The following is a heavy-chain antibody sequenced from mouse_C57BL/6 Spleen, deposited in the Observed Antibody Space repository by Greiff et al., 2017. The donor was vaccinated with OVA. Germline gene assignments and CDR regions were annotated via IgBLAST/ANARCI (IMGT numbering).Heavy chain of an antibody. CDR2: IYPRDGST. Sequence: QVQLQQSGPELVKPGASVKLSCKASGYTFTSYDINWVKQRPGQGLEWIGWIYPRDGSTKYNEKFKGKATLTVDTSSSTAYMELHSLTSEDSAVYFCARGGIKNYEGAWFAYWGQGTLVTVSA. J-gene: IGHJ3*01. V-gene: IGHV1-85*01. D-gene: IGHD1-1*01. CDR1: GYTFTSYD. CDR3: ARGGIKNYEGAWFAY.